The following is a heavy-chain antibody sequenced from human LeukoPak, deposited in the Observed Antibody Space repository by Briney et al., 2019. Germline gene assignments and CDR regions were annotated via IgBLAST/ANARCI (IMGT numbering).Heavy chain of an antibody. CDR3: ARGDGGYYYGMDV. CDR1: GFTFSSYE. CDR2: ISASGGTI. D-gene: IGHD3-3*01. V-gene: IGHV3-48*03. Sequence: GGSLRLSCAASGFTFSSYEMNWVRQAPGKGLEWVSYISASGGTIKYADSVKGRFTISRDNAKNSLYLHLNSLRVEDTAFYYCARGDGGYYYGMDVWDQGTTVTVSS. J-gene: IGHJ6*02.